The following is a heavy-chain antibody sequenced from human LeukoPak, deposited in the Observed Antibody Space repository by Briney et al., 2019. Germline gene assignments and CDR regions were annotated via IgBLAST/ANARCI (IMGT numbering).Heavy chain of an antibody. CDR2: IFTSGST. Sequence: PSETLSLTCTVSGGSISSYYWTWIRQPAGKGLEWIGRIFTSGSTNYNPSLKSRVTMSVDTSKNQFSLKLSSVTAADTAVYYCARDTYYGSGSHNWFDPWGQGTLVTVSS. D-gene: IGHD3-10*01. V-gene: IGHV4-4*07. CDR1: GGSISSYY. J-gene: IGHJ5*02. CDR3: ARDTYYGSGSHNWFDP.